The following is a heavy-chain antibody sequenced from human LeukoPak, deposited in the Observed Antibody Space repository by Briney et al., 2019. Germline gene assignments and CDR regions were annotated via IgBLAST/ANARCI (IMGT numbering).Heavy chain of an antibody. J-gene: IGHJ4*02. CDR2: ISHSGST. V-gene: IGHV4-34*01. CDR3: ARSAYYYDSSAHFDY. D-gene: IGHD3-22*01. CDR1: GGSFSGYY. Sequence: SETLSLTCAVYGGSFSGYYWSWIRQPPGKGLEWIGEISHSGSTNYNPSLKSRVTISVDTSKNQFSLKLSSVTAADTAVYYCARSAYYYDSSAHFDYWGQGTLVTVSS.